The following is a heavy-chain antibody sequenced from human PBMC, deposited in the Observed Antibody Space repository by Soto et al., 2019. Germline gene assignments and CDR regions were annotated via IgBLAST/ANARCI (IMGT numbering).Heavy chain of an antibody. D-gene: IGHD3-22*01. J-gene: IGHJ3*01. CDR1: GFTFSSYS. Sequence: PGGSLRLSCAASGFTFSSYSSNWVRQAPGKGLEWVSSISSSSDYIFYADSVKGRFTISRDNAKNSLYLQMNSLRAEDTAVYYCARDQLYYNDISGRPLNAFDVWGQGTMVTVSS. CDR3: ARDQLYYNDISGRPLNAFDV. V-gene: IGHV3-21*01. CDR2: ISSSSDYI.